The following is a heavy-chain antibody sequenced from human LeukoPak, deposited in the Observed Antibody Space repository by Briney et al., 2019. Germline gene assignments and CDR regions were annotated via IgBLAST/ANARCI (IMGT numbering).Heavy chain of an antibody. CDR1: GFIYSSYS. J-gene: IGHJ4*02. CDR3: TRDATSYGSGTFNNLY. CDR2: ISGSSSSV. Sequence: GGSLRLSCAASGFIYSSYSMNWVRQAPGKGREGGSFISGSSSSVYYGDSVKGRFTISRDNAKSSLYLQINSLRAEDTAIYYCTRDATSYGSGTFNNLYWGQGALVTVSS. D-gene: IGHD3-10*01. V-gene: IGHV3-48*01.